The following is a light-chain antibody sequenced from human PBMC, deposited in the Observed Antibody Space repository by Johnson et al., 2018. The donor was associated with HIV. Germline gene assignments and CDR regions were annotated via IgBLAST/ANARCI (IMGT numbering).Light chain of an antibody. CDR3: GTWDSSLSAGV. CDR2: ENN. CDR1: SSNLGNNY. Sequence: TQPPSVSAAPGQKVTISCSGSSSNLGNNYVSWYQQLPGTAPKLLIYENNKRPSGIPDRFSGSKSGTSATLGITGLQTGDEADYYCGTWDSSLSAGVFGTGTKVTVL. V-gene: IGLV1-51*02. J-gene: IGLJ1*01.